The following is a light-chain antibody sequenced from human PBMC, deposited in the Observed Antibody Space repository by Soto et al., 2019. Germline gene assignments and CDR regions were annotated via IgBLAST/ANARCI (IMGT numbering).Light chain of an antibody. CDR2: EVS. CDR3: CSYTGGTTLV. J-gene: IGLJ2*01. V-gene: IGLV2-14*01. CDR1: SSDVGGYKY. Sequence: QSALTPPASVSVSPGQSITISCTGSSSDVGGYKYVSWYQQHPGKAPQLMIFEVSNRPSGVSNRFSGSKSGNTASLTISGLQAEDEGYDYCCSYTGGTTLVCGGGTKLTVL.